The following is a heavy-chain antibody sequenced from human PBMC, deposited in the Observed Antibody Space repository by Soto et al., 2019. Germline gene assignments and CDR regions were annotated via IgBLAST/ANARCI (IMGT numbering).Heavy chain of an antibody. V-gene: IGHV3-30*18. CDR1: GFTFSSYG. CDR3: AKEKYSGYASGMDV. D-gene: IGHD5-12*01. CDR2: ISYDGSNK. J-gene: IGHJ6*02. Sequence: SLRLSCAASGFTFSSYGMHWVRQAPGKGLEWVAVISYDGSNKYYADSVKGRFTISRDNSKNTLYLQMNSLRAEDTAVYYCAKEKYSGYASGMDVWGQGTMVTVS.